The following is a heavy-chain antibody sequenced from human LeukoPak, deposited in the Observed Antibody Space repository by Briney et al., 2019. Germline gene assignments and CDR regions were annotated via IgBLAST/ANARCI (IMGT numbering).Heavy chain of an antibody. CDR3: ARGGYSGYGINWFDP. D-gene: IGHD5-12*01. V-gene: IGHV4-34*01. Sequence: SETLSLTCAVYGGSFSGYYWSWIRQPPGKGLEWIGEINHSGSTNYNPSLKSRVTISVDTSKNQFSLKLSSVTAADTAAYYCARGGYSGYGINWFDPWGQGTLVTVSS. CDR2: INHSGST. CDR1: GGSFSGYY. J-gene: IGHJ5*02.